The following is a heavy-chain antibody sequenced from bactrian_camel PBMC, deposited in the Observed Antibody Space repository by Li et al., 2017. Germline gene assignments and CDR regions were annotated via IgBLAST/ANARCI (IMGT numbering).Heavy chain of an antibody. J-gene: IGHJ4*01. D-gene: IGHD2*01. CDR1: GITYSRYC. V-gene: IGHV3S1*01. CDR3: VTIFSAGTGSFWYRIN. Sequence: HVQLVESGGGSVQAGGSLRLSCTASGITYSRYCMGWFRQAPGKEREGVARIATGSGNTYYADSVKGRFTISRDNAKSTLYLQMNSLKSEDTALYYCVTIFSAGTGSFWYRINWGQGTQVTVS. CDR2: IATGSGNT.